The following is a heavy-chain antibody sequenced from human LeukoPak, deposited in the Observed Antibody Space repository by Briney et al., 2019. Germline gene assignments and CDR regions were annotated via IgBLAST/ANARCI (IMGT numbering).Heavy chain of an antibody. CDR2: IHTSGST. D-gene: IGHD3-10*01. CDR3: ARGPASTELWLDYFDY. CDR1: GDSISCGTYY. J-gene: IGHJ4*02. V-gene: IGHV4-61*02. Sequence: SETLSLTCTVSGDSISCGTYYWSWLRQPAEKGLEWIGRIHTSGSTNYNPSLKSRVTISLDTSKNQFSLKVTSVTAADTAVYYCARGPASTELWLDYFDYWGQGTLVTVSS.